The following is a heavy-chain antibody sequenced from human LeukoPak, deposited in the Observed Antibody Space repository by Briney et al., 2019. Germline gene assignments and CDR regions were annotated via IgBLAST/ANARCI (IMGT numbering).Heavy chain of an antibody. D-gene: IGHD6-13*01. CDR3: ANHLLPLYSSSWYEVNYYGMDV. Sequence: GGSLRLSCAASGFTFSSYAMSWVRQAPGKGLEGVSAISGSGGSTYYADSVKGRFTISRDNSKDTLYLQMNSLRAEDTAVYSCANHLLPLYSSSWYEVNYYGMDVWGQGTTVTVS. V-gene: IGHV3-23*01. J-gene: IGHJ6*02. CDR1: GFTFSSYA. CDR2: ISGSGGST.